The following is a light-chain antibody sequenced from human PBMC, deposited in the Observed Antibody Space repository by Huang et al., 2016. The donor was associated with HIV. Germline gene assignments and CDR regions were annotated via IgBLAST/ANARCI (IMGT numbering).Light chain of an antibody. CDR1: QSVLYSSNNKNY. V-gene: IGKV4-1*01. CDR3: QQYYNPSYT. CDR2: WAS. Sequence: DIVMTQSPDSLAVSLGERATINCKSSQSVLYSSNNKNYLAWYQQKPGQPPKLLVSWASTREPGVPDRFSGSGSGTDFTLTISSLQAEDVAGYYCQQYYNPSYTFGQGTKLEVK. J-gene: IGKJ2*01.